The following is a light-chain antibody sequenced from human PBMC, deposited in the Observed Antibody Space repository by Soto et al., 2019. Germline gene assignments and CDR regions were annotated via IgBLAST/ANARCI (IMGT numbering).Light chain of an antibody. V-gene: IGKV2-28*01. Sequence: DIVVTQSPLSLTVTPGEAASISCRCSQSLLHSNGYNHLDWYLQRPGQSPQVLIYFASYRASGVPDRFSGSGSGTDYTLKISRVEAEDVGIYYCMQALNSPRTFGQGTTVEIK. CDR2: FAS. CDR3: MQALNSPRT. CDR1: QSLLHSNGYNH. J-gene: IGKJ1*01.